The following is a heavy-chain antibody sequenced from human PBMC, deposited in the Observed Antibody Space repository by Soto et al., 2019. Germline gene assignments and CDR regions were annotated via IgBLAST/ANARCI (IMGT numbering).Heavy chain of an antibody. D-gene: IGHD6-6*01. J-gene: IGHJ5*02. V-gene: IGHV1-2*02. CDR1: GYTFTGYY. CDR2: INPNSGGT. Sequence: ASVKVSCKASGYTFTGYYMHWVRQAPGQGLEWMGWINPNSGGTNYAQKFQGRVTMTRDPSISTAYMELSRLRSDDTAVYYCARDLAARPPGVGWFDPWGQGTLVTVSS. CDR3: ARDLAARPPGVGWFDP.